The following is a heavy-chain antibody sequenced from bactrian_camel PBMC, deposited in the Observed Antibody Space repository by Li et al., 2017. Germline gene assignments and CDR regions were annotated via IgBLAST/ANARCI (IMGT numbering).Heavy chain of an antibody. D-gene: IGHD7*01. CDR2: INSRGST. J-gene: IGHJ6*01. V-gene: IGHV3S53*01. Sequence: HVQLVESGGGLVQTAGSLRLSCEVSGSTVRSHCMGWFRLAPGKEREGVATINSRGSTTYRDSVKGRFTISKDNAKKTLYLQMSSLKPEDTAMYFCAAGGTCHQRAPAADRFGFWGQGTQVTVS. CDR1: GSTVRSHC. CDR3: AAGGTCHQRAPAADRFGF.